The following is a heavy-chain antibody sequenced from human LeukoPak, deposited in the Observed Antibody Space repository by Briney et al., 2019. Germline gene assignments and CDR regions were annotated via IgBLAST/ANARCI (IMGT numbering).Heavy chain of an antibody. V-gene: IGHV4-4*07. CDR2: IYTSGST. D-gene: IGHD3-22*01. Sequence: SETLSLTCTVPGGSISSYYWSWIRQPAGKGLEWIGRIYTSGSTNYNPSLKSRVTMSVDTSKNQFSLKLSSVTAADTAVYYCARYYYDSSGYYGDAFDIWGQGTMVTVSS. J-gene: IGHJ3*02. CDR1: GGSISSYY. CDR3: ARYYYDSSGYYGDAFDI.